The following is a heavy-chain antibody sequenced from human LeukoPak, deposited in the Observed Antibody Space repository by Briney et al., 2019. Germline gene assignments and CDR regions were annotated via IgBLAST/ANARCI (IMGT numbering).Heavy chain of an antibody. CDR3: AREGVVRGGTDDPRD. D-gene: IGHD3-10*01. V-gene: IGHV1-2*02. CDR1: GYTFTGYY. J-gene: IGHJ4*02. Sequence: ASVTVSCKASGYTFTGYYMHWVRQAPGQGLEWTGWINPNSGGTNYAQKFQGRVTMTRDTSISKAYMELSRLRSDATAVYYCAREGVVRGGTDDPRDWGQGTLVTVSS. CDR2: INPNSGGT.